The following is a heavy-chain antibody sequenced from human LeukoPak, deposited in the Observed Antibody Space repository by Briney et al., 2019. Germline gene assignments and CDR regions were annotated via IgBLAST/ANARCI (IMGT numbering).Heavy chain of an antibody. CDR1: GYTFTSYD. CDR3: ARDRDIVLMVYANDAFDI. CDR2: TNPNSGNT. V-gene: IGHV1-8*01. J-gene: IGHJ3*02. Sequence: ASVKVSCKASGYTFTSYDINWVRQATGQGLEWMGWTNPNSGNTGYAQKFQGRVTMTRNTSISTAYMELSSLRSDDTAVYYCARDRDIVLMVYANDAFDIWGQGTMVTVSS. D-gene: IGHD2-8*01.